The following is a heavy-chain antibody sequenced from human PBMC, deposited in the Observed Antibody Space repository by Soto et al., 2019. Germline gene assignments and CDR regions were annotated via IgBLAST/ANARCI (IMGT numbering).Heavy chain of an antibody. CDR3: ARVPGYYDSSGFIGFDS. CDR2: IDWDDDK. V-gene: IGHV2-70*01. D-gene: IGHD3-22*01. Sequence: SGPTLVNPTQTLTLTCTFSGFSLTTGGMCVAWIRQPPGKALEWLALIDWDDDKNYSTSLKTRLTISKDTAKNQVVLTMTNMDPVDTATYYCARVPGYYDSSGFIGFDSWGQGTLVTVSS. CDR1: GFSLTTGGMC. J-gene: IGHJ4*02.